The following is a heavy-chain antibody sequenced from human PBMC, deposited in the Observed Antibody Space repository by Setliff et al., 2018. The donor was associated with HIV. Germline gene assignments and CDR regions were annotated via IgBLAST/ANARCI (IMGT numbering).Heavy chain of an antibody. CDR3: AKASRGEYYDNSGFFVTYFDY. Sequence: PGGSLRLSCTASGFSFSSYAMSWVRQAPGKGLEWVSGITGSGGSTYYADSVKGRSTISRDNSGDTLYLHINSLRAEDTAVYYCAKASRGEYYDNSGFFVTYFDYWGQGKLVTVSS. D-gene: IGHD3-22*01. V-gene: IGHV3-23*01. J-gene: IGHJ4*02. CDR1: GFSFSSYA. CDR2: ITGSGGST.